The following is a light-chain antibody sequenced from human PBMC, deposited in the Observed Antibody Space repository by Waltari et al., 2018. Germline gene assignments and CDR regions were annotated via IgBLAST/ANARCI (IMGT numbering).Light chain of an antibody. Sequence: QTVVTQVPSMSASPGGTVSPTCDLTSCPLSSNSYARWYQQTPGQAPRTLVYKGNIRSSGVPERFSGSILGNKAALTITGAQADDESDYYCLFYMGSGIWVFGGGTKLTVL. CDR3: LFYMGSGIWV. J-gene: IGLJ3*02. CDR1: SCPLSSNSY. V-gene: IGLV8-61*01. CDR2: KGN.